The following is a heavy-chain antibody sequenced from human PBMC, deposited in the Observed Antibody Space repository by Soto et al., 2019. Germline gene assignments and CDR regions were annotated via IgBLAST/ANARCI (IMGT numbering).Heavy chain of an antibody. V-gene: IGHV3-74*01. CDR1: GFTFSNSW. J-gene: IGHJ4*02. Sequence: PGGSLRLSCAASGFTFSNSWMHWVRQAPGKGPVWVSRINSDGTTITSADSVKGRFTISRDNAKNTLYLQMDSLRAEDTAVYYCTRAGNYRFDYWGQGTLVTVSS. CDR3: TRAGNYRFDY. CDR2: INSDGTTI. D-gene: IGHD1-7*01.